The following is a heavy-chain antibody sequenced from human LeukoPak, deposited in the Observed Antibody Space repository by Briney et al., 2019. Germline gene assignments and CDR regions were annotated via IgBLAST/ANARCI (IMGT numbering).Heavy chain of an antibody. CDR3: ARVGSNYYDSSPPYFDY. J-gene: IGHJ4*02. V-gene: IGHV4-59*01. CDR1: GGSISSYY. CDR2: IYYSGST. Sequence: PSETLSLTCTVSGGSISSYYWSWIRQPPGKGLEWIGYIYYSGSTNYNPSLKSRVTISVDTSKNQSSLKLSSVTAADTAVYYCARVGSNYYDSSPPYFDYWGQGTLVTVSS. D-gene: IGHD3-22*01.